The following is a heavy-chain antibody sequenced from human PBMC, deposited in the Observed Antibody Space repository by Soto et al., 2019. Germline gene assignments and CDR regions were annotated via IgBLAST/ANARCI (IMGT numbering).Heavy chain of an antibody. J-gene: IGHJ6*03. D-gene: IGHD3-3*01. Sequence: SETPSPTRTVSGGSLSRYYWSGSRQPPGEGLEWVGCIYFSGSTTYNPSLKSRVTISVDTSKNQFSLKLSSVTAADTAVYYCARHRSGYDFWSGWGFMGVWGKGTTVTVSS. CDR1: GGSLSRYY. V-gene: IGHV4-59*08. CDR3: ARHRSGYDFWSGWGFMGV. CDR2: IYFSGST.